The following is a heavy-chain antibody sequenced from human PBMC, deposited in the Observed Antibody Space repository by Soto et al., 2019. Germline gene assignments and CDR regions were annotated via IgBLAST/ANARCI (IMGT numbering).Heavy chain of an antibody. CDR3: ARDAYDYIWRDYYYMDV. Sequence: GGSLRLSCAASGFTFSSYAMSWVRQAPGKGLEWVANIKQDGSEKYYVDSVKGRFTISRDNAKNSLYLQMNSLRAEDTAVYYCARDAYDYIWRDYYYMDVWGKGTTVTVSS. D-gene: IGHD3-16*01. V-gene: IGHV3-7*01. J-gene: IGHJ6*03. CDR1: GFTFSSYA. CDR2: IKQDGSEK.